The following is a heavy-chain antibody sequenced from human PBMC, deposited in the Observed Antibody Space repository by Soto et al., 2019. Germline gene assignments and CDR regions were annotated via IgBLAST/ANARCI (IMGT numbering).Heavy chain of an antibody. CDR3: ARDVGGVPVAGTAFDI. D-gene: IGHD6-19*01. Sequence: ASVKVSCKASGGTFSSYTISWVRQAPGQGLEWMGRIIPILGIANYAQKFQGGVTITADKSTSTAYMELSSLRSEDTAVYYCARDVGGVPVAGTAFDIWGQGTMVTVSS. J-gene: IGHJ3*02. V-gene: IGHV1-69*04. CDR1: GGTFSSYT. CDR2: IIPILGIA.